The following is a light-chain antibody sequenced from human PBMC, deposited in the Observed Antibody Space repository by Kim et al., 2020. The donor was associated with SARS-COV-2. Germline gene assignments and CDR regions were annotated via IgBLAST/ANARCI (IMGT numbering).Light chain of an antibody. J-gene: IGKJ5*01. CDR1: QGISSY. Sequence: DIQLTQSPSFLSTSVGHRVTITCRASQGISSYLAWYQQKPGKAPKLLIYAASTLQSGVPSRFSGSGSGTEFTLTISSLQPEDFATYYCQQLNSYPFTFGQGTRLEIK. CDR3: QQLNSYPFT. CDR2: AAS. V-gene: IGKV1-9*01.